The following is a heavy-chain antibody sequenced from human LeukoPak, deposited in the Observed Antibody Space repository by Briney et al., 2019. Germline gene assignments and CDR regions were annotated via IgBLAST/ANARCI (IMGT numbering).Heavy chain of an antibody. V-gene: IGHV1-2*02. D-gene: IGHD6-13*01. CDR2: INPNSGGT. Sequence: ASVKVSCKASGYTFTGYYTHWVRQAPGQGLEWMGWINPNSGGTNYAQKFQGRVTMTRDMSISTAYMELSRLRSDDTAVYYCAREGQQLIEGSFDYWGQGTLVTVSS. CDR1: GYTFTGYY. CDR3: AREGQQLIEGSFDY. J-gene: IGHJ4*02.